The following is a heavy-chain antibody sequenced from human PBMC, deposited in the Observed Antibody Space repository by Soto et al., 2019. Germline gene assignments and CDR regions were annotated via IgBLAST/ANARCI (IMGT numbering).Heavy chain of an antibody. CDR1: GFTFSTYW. Sequence: EVHLVESGGGLVQPGGSLRLSCAASGFTFSTYWMHWVGQAPGKGLVWVSRINADGTTTTYADSVKGRFTISRDNAKNTLYLQMNSLRAEDTAVYFCATVATHSYNWVDPWGQGTLVTISS. V-gene: IGHV3-74*01. CDR2: INADGTTT. J-gene: IGHJ5*02. D-gene: IGHD3-3*02. CDR3: ATVATHSYNWVDP.